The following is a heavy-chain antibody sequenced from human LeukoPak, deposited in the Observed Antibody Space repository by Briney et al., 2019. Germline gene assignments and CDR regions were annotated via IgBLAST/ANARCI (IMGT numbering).Heavy chain of an antibody. Sequence: GGSLRLSCLGSGFTFSSYRMNWVRQAPGKGLEWVSYISGTSNTIYHPDSVKGRFTVSRDNAKNSLYLQMNSLRAEDTAVYYCARDHYGGNIIGYWGQGTLVTVSS. V-gene: IGHV3-48*01. CDR1: GFTFSSYR. D-gene: IGHD4-23*01. CDR2: ISGTSNTI. CDR3: ARDHYGGNIIGY. J-gene: IGHJ4*02.